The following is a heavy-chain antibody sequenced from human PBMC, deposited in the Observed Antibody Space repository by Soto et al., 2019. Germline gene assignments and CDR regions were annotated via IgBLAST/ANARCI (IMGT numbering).Heavy chain of an antibody. CDR3: ARDGRGPSARDL. D-gene: IGHD1-26*01. CDR2: ISGNGRTM. J-gene: IGHJ5*02. V-gene: IGHV3-11*01. CDR1: GFTFSDFY. Sequence: QVQLVESGGGLVKPGGSLRLSCAASGFTFSDFYMNWIRQAPGKGLEWLSYISGNGRTMYYADSVKGRFTISRDNTKKSLYLEMTSRRADGSAMYYWARDGRGPSARDLWGQGTLVTVSS.